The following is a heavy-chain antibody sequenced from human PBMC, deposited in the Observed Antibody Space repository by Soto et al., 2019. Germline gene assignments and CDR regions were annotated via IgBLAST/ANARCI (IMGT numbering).Heavy chain of an antibody. Sequence: QVQLVQSGAEVKEPGSSVKVSCKASGGGNLRDYRTTWVRRAPGQGLEWMGGIIPKLGSANYAQKFQGRVTITAAESTNSVYMEHRSLRSDDTAVYSCARGGEGYNFGPVYWGQGTPVTVSS. D-gene: IGHD5-12*01. V-gene: IGHV1-69*01. J-gene: IGHJ4*02. CDR3: ARGGEGYNFGPVY. CDR2: IIPKLGSA. CDR1: GGGNLRDYR.